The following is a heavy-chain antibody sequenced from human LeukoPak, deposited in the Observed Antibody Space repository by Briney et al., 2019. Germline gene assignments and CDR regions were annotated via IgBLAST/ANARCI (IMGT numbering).Heavy chain of an antibody. V-gene: IGHV4-59*01. CDR2: IYYSGST. CDR1: GGSISSYY. CDR3: AREDAQEGTNAFDI. D-gene: IGHD2-2*01. J-gene: IGHJ3*02. Sequence: SETLSLTCTVSGGSISSYYWSWIRQPPGKGLEWIGYIYYSGSTNYNPSLKSRVTISVDTSKNQFSLKLTSVAAADTAVYYCAREDAQEGTNAFDIWGQGTMVTVSS.